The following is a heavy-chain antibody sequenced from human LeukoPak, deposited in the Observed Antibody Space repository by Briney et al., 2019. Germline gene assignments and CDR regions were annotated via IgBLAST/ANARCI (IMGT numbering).Heavy chain of an antibody. J-gene: IGHJ4*02. CDR3: ASESPYYYDSSGYLDY. V-gene: IGHV4-59*12. Sequence: SETLSLTCTVSGGSISSYYWSWIRQPPGKGLEWIGYIYYSGSTYYNPSLKSRVTISVDTSKNQFSLKLSSVTAADTAVYYCASESPYYYDSSGYLDYWGQGTLVTVSS. CDR2: IYYSGST. CDR1: GGSISSYY. D-gene: IGHD3-22*01.